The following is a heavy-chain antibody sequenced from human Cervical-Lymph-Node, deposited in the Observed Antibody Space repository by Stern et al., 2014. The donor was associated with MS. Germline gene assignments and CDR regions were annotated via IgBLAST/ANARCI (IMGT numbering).Heavy chain of an antibody. Sequence: VQLVQSGAEVKKPGSSVKVSCKASGDTFSRDAISWVRQAPGQGLEWMGGIIPMFGTPNYAQKFQDRVTITADASTNTAHMELSSLTSEDTAVYYCARDPDNHFVSGGSTYYYHGLDAWGQGTTVSVSS. CDR3: ARDPDNHFVSGGSTYYYHGLDA. D-gene: IGHD3-10*01. V-gene: IGHV1-69*01. CDR2: IIPMFGTP. CDR1: GDTFSRDA. J-gene: IGHJ6*02.